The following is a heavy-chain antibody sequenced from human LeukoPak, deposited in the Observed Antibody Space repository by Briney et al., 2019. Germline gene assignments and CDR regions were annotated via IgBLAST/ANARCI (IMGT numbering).Heavy chain of an antibody. CDR2: INHSGST. Sequence: SETLSLTCAVYGGSFSGYYWSWIRQPPGKGLEWIGEINHSGSTNYNPSLKSRVTISVDTSKNQFSLKLSSVTAADTAVYYCAREYKLYDSSGYYYAWGQGTLVTVSS. CDR1: GGSFSGYY. J-gene: IGHJ5*02. V-gene: IGHV4-34*01. D-gene: IGHD3-22*01. CDR3: AREYKLYDSSGYYYA.